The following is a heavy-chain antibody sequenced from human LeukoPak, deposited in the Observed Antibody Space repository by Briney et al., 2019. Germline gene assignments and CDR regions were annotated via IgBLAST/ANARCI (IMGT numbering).Heavy chain of an antibody. D-gene: IGHD3-22*01. CDR2: IYYSGST. V-gene: IGHV4-59*12. CDR3: ARGQYYYDSSGSFDP. CDR1: GGSISSYY. J-gene: IGHJ5*02. Sequence: SETLSLTCTVSGGSISSYYWSWIRQPPGKGLEWIGYIYYSGSTNYNPSLKSRVTISVDTSKNQFSLKLSSVTAADTAVYYCARGQYYYDSSGSFDPWGQGTLVTVSS.